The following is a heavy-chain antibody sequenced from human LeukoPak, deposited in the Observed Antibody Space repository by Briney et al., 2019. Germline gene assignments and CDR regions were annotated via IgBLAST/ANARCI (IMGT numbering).Heavy chain of an antibody. J-gene: IGHJ4*02. CDR3: ARDLFYDGSGFYAFDS. D-gene: IGHD3-22*01. V-gene: IGHV3-74*01. Sequence: GGSLRLSCAASGFTFSTYWMHWVRQAPGKGLVWVSRINSDGSSTVYADSVNGRFTISRDNAKNTLYLQMNSLRAGDTAVYYCARDLFYDGSGFYAFDSWGQGTLVTVSS. CDR2: INSDGSST. CDR1: GFTFSTYW.